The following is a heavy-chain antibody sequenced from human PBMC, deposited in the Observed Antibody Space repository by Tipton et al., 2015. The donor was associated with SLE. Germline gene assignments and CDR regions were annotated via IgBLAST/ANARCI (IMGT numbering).Heavy chain of an antibody. Sequence: SLRLSCTASGLTFSDAWMSWVRQAPGKGLEWIGRIKSRGSGGTRDYGAPVKGRFSISRDDSKKTVYLQMNSLKAEDTAVYYCTHDSSGYFTFTSWGQGTPVTVSS. CDR3: THDSSGYFTFTS. CDR2: IKSRGSGGTR. V-gene: IGHV3-15*01. CDR1: GLTFSDAW. J-gene: IGHJ5*02. D-gene: IGHD3-22*01.